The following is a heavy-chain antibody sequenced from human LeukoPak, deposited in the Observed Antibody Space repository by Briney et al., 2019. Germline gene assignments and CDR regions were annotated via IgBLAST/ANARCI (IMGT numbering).Heavy chain of an antibody. J-gene: IGHJ5*02. CDR2: IYYSGST. Sequence: SETLSLTCPVSGGSLSSHYWSWIRQPPGKGLEWIGYIYYSGSTNYNPSLKSRVTISVDTSKNQFSLKLSSVTAADTAVYYCARGVVPAAKRYNWFDPWGQGTLVTVSS. D-gene: IGHD2-2*01. V-gene: IGHV4-59*11. CDR3: ARGVVPAAKRYNWFDP. CDR1: GGSLSSHY.